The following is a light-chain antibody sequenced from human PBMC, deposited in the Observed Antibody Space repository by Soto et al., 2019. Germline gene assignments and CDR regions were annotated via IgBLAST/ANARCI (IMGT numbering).Light chain of an antibody. CDR2: DAS. Sequence: EIVLTQSPATLSLSPGERATLSCRASQSVSNYLAWYQQKPGQAPRVLIYDASNRATGVPARFSGSGSGTDLTLTISGREAEDFAVYYCQQRSDWPLPCGGGTKVEIK. CDR3: QQRSDWPLP. V-gene: IGKV3-11*01. J-gene: IGKJ4*02. CDR1: QSVSNY.